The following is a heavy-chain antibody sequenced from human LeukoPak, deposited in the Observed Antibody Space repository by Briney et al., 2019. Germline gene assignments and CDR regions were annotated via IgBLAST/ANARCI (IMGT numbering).Heavy chain of an antibody. J-gene: IGHJ4*02. V-gene: IGHV3-53*01. D-gene: IGHD1-26*01. CDR3: AKDGIVGPTREFDY. CDR2: IYSGGST. CDR1: GFTVSSNY. Sequence: PGGSLRLSCAASGFTVSSNYMSWVRQAPGKGLEWVSVIYSGGSTYYADSVKGRFTISRDNSKNTLYLQINSLRAEDTAVYYCAKDGIVGPTREFDYWGQGTLVTVSS.